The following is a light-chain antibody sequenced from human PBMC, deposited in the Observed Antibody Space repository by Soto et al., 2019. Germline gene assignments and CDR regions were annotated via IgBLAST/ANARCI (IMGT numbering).Light chain of an antibody. CDR3: AAWDDSLNGHYV. Sequence: SVLTRPPSASGTPGQRVTISCYGSSSNIGSNTVIWYQQLPGTAPKLLIYSNNQRPSGVPDRFSGSKSGTSASLAISGLQSEDEADYYCAAWDDSLNGHYVFGTGTKVTVL. CDR2: SNN. J-gene: IGLJ1*01. CDR1: SSNIGSNT. V-gene: IGLV1-44*01.